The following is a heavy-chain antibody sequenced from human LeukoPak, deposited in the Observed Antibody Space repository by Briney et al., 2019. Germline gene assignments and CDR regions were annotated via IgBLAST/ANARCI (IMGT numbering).Heavy chain of an antibody. D-gene: IGHD6-6*01. CDR2: IYTSWST. J-gene: IGHJ4*02. Sequence: SETLTLTCTVSGGSISSYYRSWIRQPPGKGLEWIGYIYTSWSTNYNPSLITRVTISVNTSKNQFSLKLSSVAAADTAVYYCARGIAARQFDYWGQGTLVTVSS. V-gene: IGHV4-4*09. CDR1: GGSISSYY. CDR3: ARGIAARQFDY.